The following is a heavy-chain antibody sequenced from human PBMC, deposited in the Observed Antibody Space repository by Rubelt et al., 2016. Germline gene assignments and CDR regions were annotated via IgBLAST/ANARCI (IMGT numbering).Heavy chain of an antibody. Sequence: QVQLVQSGAEVKKPGASVKVSCKASGYTFTSYGISWVRQAPGQGLEWMGWISAYNGNTNYAQKLQGRGTMTTDTSTSTGYMELRSLRSDDTAVYYCARDRLPDYSNYVFDYWGQGTLVTVSS. V-gene: IGHV1-18*01. D-gene: IGHD4-11*01. CDR3: ARDRLPDYSNYVFDY. CDR2: ISAYNGNT. J-gene: IGHJ4*02. CDR1: GYTFTSYG.